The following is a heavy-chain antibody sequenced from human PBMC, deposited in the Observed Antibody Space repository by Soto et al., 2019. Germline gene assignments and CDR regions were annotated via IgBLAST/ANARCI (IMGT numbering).Heavy chain of an antibody. D-gene: IGHD3-9*01. CDR2: ISSSSSYI. V-gene: IGHV3-21*01. Sequence: GGSLRLSYAASGFTFSSYSMNWVRQAPGKGLEWVSSISSSSSYIYYADSVKGRFTISRDNAKNSLYLQMNSLRAEDTAVYYCARYWDILTGYVNDAFDIWGQGTMVTVSS. CDR3: ARYWDILTGYVNDAFDI. CDR1: GFTFSSYS. J-gene: IGHJ3*02.